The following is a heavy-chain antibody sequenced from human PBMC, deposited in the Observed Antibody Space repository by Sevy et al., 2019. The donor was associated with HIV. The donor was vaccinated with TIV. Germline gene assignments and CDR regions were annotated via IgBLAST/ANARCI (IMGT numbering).Heavy chain of an antibody. J-gene: IGHJ3*02. Sequence: ASGKVSCKASGYTFTSYDINWVRQATGQGLEWMGWMNPNSGNTGYAQKFQGRVTMTRNTSISTAYMELSSLRSEDTAMYYCARGPITMIVVDAFDIWGQGTMVTVSS. CDR1: GYTFTSYD. D-gene: IGHD3-22*01. V-gene: IGHV1-8*01. CDR2: MNPNSGNT. CDR3: ARGPITMIVVDAFDI.